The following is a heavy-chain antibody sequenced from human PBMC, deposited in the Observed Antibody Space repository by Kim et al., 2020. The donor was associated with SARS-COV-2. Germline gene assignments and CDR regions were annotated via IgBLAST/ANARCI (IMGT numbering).Heavy chain of an antibody. CDR2: ISADNGDT. D-gene: IGHD3-22*01. J-gene: IGHJ2*01. CDR1: GYSFTTYG. Sequence: ASVTVSCKASGYSFTTYGISWFRQAPGQGLKWMGWISADNGDTKYAQDLQGRVTMTTDTSTSTAYMELRSLRSDDTAVYYCARNTLVVIISANWYFDLWG. CDR3: ARNTLVVIISANWYFDL. V-gene: IGHV1-18*01.